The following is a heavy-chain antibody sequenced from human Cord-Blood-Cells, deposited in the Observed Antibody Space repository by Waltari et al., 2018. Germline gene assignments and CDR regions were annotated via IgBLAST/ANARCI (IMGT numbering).Heavy chain of an antibody. CDR2: INHSGSN. J-gene: IGHJ4*02. Sequence: QVQLQQWGAGLLKPSETLSLTCAVYGGSFSGCYWSWIRQPPGKGLEWIGEINHSGSNNYNPSLKSRVTISVDTSKNQFSLKLSSVTAADTAVYYCARGRGNDSSGYYYVDYWGQGTLVTVSS. V-gene: IGHV4-34*01. CDR1: GGSFSGCY. CDR3: ARGRGNDSSGYYYVDY. D-gene: IGHD3-22*01.